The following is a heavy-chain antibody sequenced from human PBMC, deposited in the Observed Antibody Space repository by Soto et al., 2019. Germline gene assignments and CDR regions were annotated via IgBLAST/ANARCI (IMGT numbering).Heavy chain of an antibody. CDR3: ARVQGGGGAMVHNY. J-gene: IGHJ4*02. V-gene: IGHV4-30-4*01. D-gene: IGHD5-18*01. Sequence: QVQLQESGPGLVKPSQTLSLTCTVSGGSISSGDYYWSWIRQPPGKGLEWIGYIYYSGSTYYNPSLKSRVTISVATSQNQFSLKLSSVTAADTAVYYCARVQGGGGAMVHNYWGQGTLVTVSS. CDR1: GGSISSGDYY. CDR2: IYYSGST.